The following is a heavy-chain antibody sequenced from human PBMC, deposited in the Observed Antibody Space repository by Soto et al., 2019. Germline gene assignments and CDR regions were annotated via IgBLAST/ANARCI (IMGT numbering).Heavy chain of an antibody. J-gene: IGHJ4*02. D-gene: IGHD5-12*01. CDR3: AREMATISLDY. CDR1: GGSISSGDYY. Sequence: PSETLSLTXTVSGGSISSGDYYWSWIRQPPGKGLEWIGYIYYSGSTYYNPSLKSRVTISVDTSKNQFSLKLSSVTAADTAVYYCAREMATISLDYWGQGTLVTVSS. CDR2: IYYSGST. V-gene: IGHV4-30-4*01.